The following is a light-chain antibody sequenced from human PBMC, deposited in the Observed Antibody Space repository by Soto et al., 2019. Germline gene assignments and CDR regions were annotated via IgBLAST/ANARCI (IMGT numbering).Light chain of an antibody. J-gene: IGKJ1*01. V-gene: IGKV1-12*01. CDR3: QKANRFHRT. Sequence: DIQMTQSPSSVSASVGERVTITCRASQDISRWLAWYQQKPGKAPNLLIYAASILQGGVPSRFSGSGTGTNFTLSISSLQPEDFAAYYCQKANRFHRTFCQGTKVEIK. CDR1: QDISRW. CDR2: AAS.